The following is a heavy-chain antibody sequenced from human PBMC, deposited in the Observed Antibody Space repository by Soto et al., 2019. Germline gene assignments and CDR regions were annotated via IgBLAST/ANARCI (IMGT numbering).Heavy chain of an antibody. J-gene: IGHJ4*02. Sequence: LRLSCAASGFTFSSYGMHWVRQAPGKGLEWVAVISYDGSNKYYADSVKGRFTISRDNSKNTLYLQMNSLRAEDTAVYYCAIIDTNCSGGSCFDYWGQGTLVTVSS. CDR1: GFTFSSYG. CDR3: AIIDTNCSGGSCFDY. V-gene: IGHV3-30*03. CDR2: ISYDGSNK. D-gene: IGHD2-15*01.